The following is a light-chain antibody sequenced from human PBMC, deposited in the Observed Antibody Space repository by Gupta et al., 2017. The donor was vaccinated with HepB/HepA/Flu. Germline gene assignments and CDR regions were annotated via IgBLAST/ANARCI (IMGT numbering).Light chain of an antibody. CDR2: GNS. Sequence: SVLTPPPSVSGAPVQRVTISCTGSTTNIGTGYDVHWYQHLPGTAPKLLIHGNSKRPSGVPDGFSGSKSGTAASLAIPGLQAEDDADYYCQSYDSSMGVVFGGGTKLTVL. CDR1: TTNIGTGYD. CDR3: QSYDSSMGVV. V-gene: IGLV1-40*01. J-gene: IGLJ3*02.